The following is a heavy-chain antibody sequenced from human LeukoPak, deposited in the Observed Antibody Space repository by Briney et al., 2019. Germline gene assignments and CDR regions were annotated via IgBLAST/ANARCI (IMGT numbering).Heavy chain of an antibody. CDR1: GYTFTCYY. J-gene: IGHJ5*02. CDR3: ARGEQLRSFDP. CDR2: INPNSGGT. D-gene: IGHD6-6*01. Sequence: ASVKVSCKASGYTFTCYYMQWVRQAPGQGQEWMGGINPNSGGTNYAQKFQGRVTITSDKSTSTAYMELSSLRSEDTAVYFCARGEQLRSFDPWGQGTLVTVSS. V-gene: IGHV1-2*02.